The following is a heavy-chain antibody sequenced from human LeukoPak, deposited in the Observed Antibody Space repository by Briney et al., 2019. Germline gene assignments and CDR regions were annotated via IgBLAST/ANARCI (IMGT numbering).Heavy chain of an antibody. D-gene: IGHD4-17*01. Sequence: GGALRLSLAAPGFPLCSYSLSWGRPAPGKGGEWVSAIGGSGGYTYYADSVKGRFTISRDNSKNTLYLQMNSLRAEDTAVYYCARDPWGVTTGYWGQGTLVTVSS. CDR1: GFPLCSYS. V-gene: IGHV3-23*01. CDR2: IGGSGGYT. J-gene: IGHJ4*02. CDR3: ARDPWGVTTGY.